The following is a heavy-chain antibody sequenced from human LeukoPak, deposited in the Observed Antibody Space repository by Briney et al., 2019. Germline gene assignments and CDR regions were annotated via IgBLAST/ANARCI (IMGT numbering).Heavy chain of an antibody. CDR1: GLTFSSYA. CDR3: ARVPYSSGYPFGYYYGMDV. D-gene: IGHD6-19*01. Sequence: GGSLRLSCAASGLTFSSYAMSWVRQAPGKGLEWVASIRQDGGEKYYVDSVKGRFTISRDNAKNSLYLQMNSLRAEDTAVYYCARVPYSSGYPFGYYYGMDVWGQGTTVTVSS. V-gene: IGHV3-7*03. CDR2: IRQDGGEK. J-gene: IGHJ6*02.